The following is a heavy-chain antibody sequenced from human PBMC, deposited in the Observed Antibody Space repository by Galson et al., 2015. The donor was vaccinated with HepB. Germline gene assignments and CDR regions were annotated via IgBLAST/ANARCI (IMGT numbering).Heavy chain of an antibody. CDR1: GYTFTSYG. D-gene: IGHD2-2*01. CDR2: ISAYNGNT. Sequence: SVKVSCKASGYTFTSYGISWVRQAPGQGLEWMGWISAYNGNTNYAQKLQGRVTMTTDTSTSTAYMELRSLRSDDTAVYYCARDRYCSSTSCYPDAFDIWGQGTMVTVSS. V-gene: IGHV1-18*01. J-gene: IGHJ3*02. CDR3: ARDRYCSSTSCYPDAFDI.